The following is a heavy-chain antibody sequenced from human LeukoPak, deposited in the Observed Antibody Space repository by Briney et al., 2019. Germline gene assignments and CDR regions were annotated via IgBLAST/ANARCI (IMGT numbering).Heavy chain of an antibody. CDR1: GFTFSSYG. CDR2: ITSSSSYI. J-gene: IGHJ4*02. V-gene: IGHV3-21*01. Sequence: GRSLRLSCVVSGFTFSSYGMHWVRQAPGKGLEWVSSITSSSSYIYYADSVRGRFTISRDNAKDSLYLQMNSLRAEDTAMYYCARSLAFCGGDCCSLDYWGQGTLVTVSS. D-gene: IGHD2-21*02. CDR3: ARSLAFCGGDCCSLDY.